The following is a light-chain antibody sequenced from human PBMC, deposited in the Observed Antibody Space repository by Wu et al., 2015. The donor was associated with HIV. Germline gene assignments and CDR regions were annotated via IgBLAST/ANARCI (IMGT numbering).Light chain of an antibody. CDR1: QTIGDW. CDR3: QQYISYSSIT. V-gene: IGKV1-5*03. Sequence: DIQMTQFPSTLYASVGDRVTITCRASQTIGDWLAWYQQKPGKAPKLLMSETSRLENGVSSRFSGSRSGTEYTLTISSLQPDDFASYFCQQYISYSSITFGQGHDCRIN. J-gene: IGKJ5*01. CDR2: ETS.